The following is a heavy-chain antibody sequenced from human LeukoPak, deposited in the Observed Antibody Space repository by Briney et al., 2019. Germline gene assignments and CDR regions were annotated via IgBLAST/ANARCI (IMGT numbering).Heavy chain of an antibody. D-gene: IGHD3-3*01. CDR3: ARPGYYDFWSGYRDAFDI. Sequence: PSETLSLTCAVSGSSISSGYYWGWVRQPPGKGLEWIGSIYHSGSTYYNPSLKSRVTISVDTSKNQFSLKLSSVTAADTAVYYCARPGYYDFWSGYRDAFDIWGQGTMVTVSS. CDR1: GSSISSGYY. CDR2: IYHSGST. V-gene: IGHV4-38-2*01. J-gene: IGHJ3*02.